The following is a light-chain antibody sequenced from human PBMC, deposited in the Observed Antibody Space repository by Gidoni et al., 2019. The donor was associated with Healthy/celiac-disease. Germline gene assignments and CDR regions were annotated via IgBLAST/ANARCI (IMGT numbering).Light chain of an antibody. CDR2: EDS. Sequence: SYELPQPPSVSVSPGQTARITCSGDALPKKYAYWYQQKSGQAPVLVIYEDSKRPSGIPERFSGSSSGTMATLTISGAQVEDEADYYCYSTDSRVFGGGTKLTVL. J-gene: IGLJ3*02. V-gene: IGLV3-10*01. CDR3: YSTDSRV. CDR1: ALPKKY.